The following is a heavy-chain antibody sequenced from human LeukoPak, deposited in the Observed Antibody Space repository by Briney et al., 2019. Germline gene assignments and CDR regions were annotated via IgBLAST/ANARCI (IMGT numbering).Heavy chain of an antibody. V-gene: IGHV4-39*01. Sequence: SETLSLTCTVSGDSISSGSYYWSWIRQPAGKGLEWIGSIYYSGSTYYNPSLKSRVTISVDTSKNQFSLKLSSVTAADTAVYYCARQSGWYPHWYFDLWGRGTLVTVSS. D-gene: IGHD6-19*01. CDR1: GDSISSGSYY. J-gene: IGHJ2*01. CDR2: IYYSGST. CDR3: ARQSGWYPHWYFDL.